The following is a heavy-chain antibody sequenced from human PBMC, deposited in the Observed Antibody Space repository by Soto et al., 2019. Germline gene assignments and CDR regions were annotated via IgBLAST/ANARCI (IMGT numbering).Heavy chain of an antibody. V-gene: IGHV1-69*13. CDR3: AREGCSGGSCYSGYYFDY. Sequence: ASVKVSCKASGGTFSSYAISWVRQAPGQGLEWMGGIIPIFGTANYAQKFQGRVTITADESTSTAYMELSSLRSEDTAVYYCAREGCSGGSCYSGYYFDYWGQGTLVTVSS. J-gene: IGHJ4*02. CDR1: GGTFSSYA. D-gene: IGHD2-15*01. CDR2: IIPIFGTA.